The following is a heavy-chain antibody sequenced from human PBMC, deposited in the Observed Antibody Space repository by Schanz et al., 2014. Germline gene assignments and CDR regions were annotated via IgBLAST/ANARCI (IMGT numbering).Heavy chain of an antibody. J-gene: IGHJ4*02. CDR1: GFSLDIFA. Sequence: EVHLLESGGGLVEPGGSLRLSCATSGFSLDIFAVIWVRQAPGKGLEWVSSFNDGGVNKYYADSVKGRFTISSDNSKSTLYLQMSSLRAEDTAVDYCAKSQGSSFDSWGQGTLVTVSS. CDR3: AKSQGSSFDS. CDR2: FNDGGVNK. D-gene: IGHD6-13*01. V-gene: IGHV3-23*01.